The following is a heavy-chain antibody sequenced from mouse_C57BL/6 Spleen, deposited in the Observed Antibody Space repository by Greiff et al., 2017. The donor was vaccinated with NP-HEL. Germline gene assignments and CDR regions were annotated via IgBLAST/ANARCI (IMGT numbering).Heavy chain of an antibody. CDR2: IYPGDGDT. D-gene: IGHD2-2*01. Sequence: QVQLQQPGAELVKPGASVKISCKASGYAFSSYWMHWVKQRPGKGLEWIGQIYPGDGDTNYNGKFKGKATLTADKSSSTAYMQLSSLTSEDSAVYFCARFGGYHRSFDYWGQGTTLTVSS. CDR1: GYAFSSYW. J-gene: IGHJ2*01. CDR3: ARFGGYHRSFDY. V-gene: IGHV1-80*01.